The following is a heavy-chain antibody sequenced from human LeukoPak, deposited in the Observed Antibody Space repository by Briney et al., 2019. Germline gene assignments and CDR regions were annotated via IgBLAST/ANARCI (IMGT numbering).Heavy chain of an antibody. D-gene: IGHD1-14*01. V-gene: IGHV1-69*05. J-gene: IGHJ3*02. Sequence: GASVKVSCKASGGTFSSYAISWVRQAPGQGLEWMGGIIPIFGTANYAQKFQGRVTITTDESTSTAYMELSSLRSEDTAVYYCASERRYLSAFDIWGQGTMVTVSS. CDR3: ASERRYLSAFDI. CDR1: GGTFSSYA. CDR2: IIPIFGTA.